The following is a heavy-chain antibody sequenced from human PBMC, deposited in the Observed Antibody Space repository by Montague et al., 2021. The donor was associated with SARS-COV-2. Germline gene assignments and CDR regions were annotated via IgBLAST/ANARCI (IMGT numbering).Heavy chain of an antibody. Sequence: TLSLTCTVSGGSISSGGYYWSWIRQHPGKGLEWIGYIYYSGSTYYNPSLKSRVTMSVDTSKNQFSLKLSSVTAADTAVYYCARGARQGYGFRLGSFDYWGQGTLVTVSS. D-gene: IGHD3-10*01. CDR2: IYYSGST. J-gene: IGHJ4*02. V-gene: IGHV4-31*03. CDR1: GGSISSGGYY. CDR3: ARGARQGYGFRLGSFDY.